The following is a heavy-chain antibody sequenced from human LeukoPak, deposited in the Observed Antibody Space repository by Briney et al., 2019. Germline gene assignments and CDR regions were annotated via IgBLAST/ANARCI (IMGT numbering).Heavy chain of an antibody. J-gene: IGHJ4*02. D-gene: IGHD3-10*01. CDR2: ISYDGSNK. CDR3: AKEYDSGGYGANFDY. CDR1: GFTFSSYA. V-gene: IGHV3-30-3*01. Sequence: GGSLRLSCAASGFTFSSYAMHWVRQAPGKGLEWVAVISYDGSNKYYADSVKGRFTISRDNSRNTMYLQMDSLRAEDTAVYYCAKEYDSGGYGANFDYWGQGTLVTVSS.